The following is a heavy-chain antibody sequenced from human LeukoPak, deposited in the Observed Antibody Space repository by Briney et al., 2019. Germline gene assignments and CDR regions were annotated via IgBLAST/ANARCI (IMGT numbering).Heavy chain of an antibody. Sequence: SETLSLTCTVSGGSISSGGYYWSWIRQHPGKGLEWIGYIYYSGSTYYNPSLKSQVTISVDTSKNQFSLKLSSVTAADTAVYYCARTQFVVVPAAMSVYFDYWGQGTLVTVSS. J-gene: IGHJ4*02. CDR1: GGSISSGGYY. V-gene: IGHV4-31*01. CDR3: ARTQFVVVPAAMSVYFDY. D-gene: IGHD2-2*01. CDR2: IYYSGST.